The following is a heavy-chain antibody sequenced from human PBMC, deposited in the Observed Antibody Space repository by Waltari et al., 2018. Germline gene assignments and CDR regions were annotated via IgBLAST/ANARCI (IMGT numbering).Heavy chain of an antibody. CDR1: GYSISSGYY. J-gene: IGHJ4*02. CDR3: ARDTYYYDSSGPENFDY. D-gene: IGHD3-22*01. V-gene: IGHV4-38-2*02. CDR2: IYHSGIT. Sequence: QVQLQESGPGLAKPSETLSLTCTVSGYSISSGYYWGWIRQPPGKGLEWIGSIYHSGITYYNPSLKSRVTISVDTSKNQFSLKLSSVTAADTAVYYCARDTYYYDSSGPENFDYWGQGTLVTVSS.